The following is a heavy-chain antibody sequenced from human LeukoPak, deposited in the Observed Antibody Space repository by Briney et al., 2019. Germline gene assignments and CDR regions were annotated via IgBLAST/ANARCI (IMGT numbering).Heavy chain of an antibody. CDR2: IKSKTDGGTT. CDR1: GFTFNNAW. CDR3: TTDPTQGYYDYIWGTVNY. Sequence: GGSLRLSCAASGFTFNNAWMSWVRQAPGKGLEWFGRIKSKTDGGTTDYAAPVKGRFTISRDDSKNMLYLQMNSLKTEDTAMYYCTTDPTQGYYDYIWGTVNYWGQGTLVTVSS. J-gene: IGHJ4*02. D-gene: IGHD3-16*01. V-gene: IGHV3-15*01.